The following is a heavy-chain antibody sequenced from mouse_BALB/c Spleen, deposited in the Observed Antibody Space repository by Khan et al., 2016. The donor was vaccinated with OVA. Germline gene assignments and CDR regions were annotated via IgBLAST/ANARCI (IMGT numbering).Heavy chain of an antibody. Sequence: VQLKQSGPGLVKPSQSLSLTCTVTGYSITTDYAWNWIRQFPGNKLEWMGFISYSGNTKYNPSLKSRISITRDTSKNQFFLQLKSVTTEDTARYYGARVYGGDFDYWGQGTTLTGSS. V-gene: IGHV3-2*02. CDR2: ISYSGNT. J-gene: IGHJ2*01. D-gene: IGHD1-1*01. CDR3: ARVYGGDFDY. CDR1: GYSITTDYA.